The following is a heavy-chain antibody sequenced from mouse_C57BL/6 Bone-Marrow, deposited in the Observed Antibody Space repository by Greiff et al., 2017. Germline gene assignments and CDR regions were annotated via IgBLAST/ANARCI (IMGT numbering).Heavy chain of an antibody. V-gene: IGHV1-81*01. Sequence: VKLLESGAELARPGASVKLSCKASGYTFTSYGISWVKQRTGQGLEWIGEIYPRSGNTYYNEKFKGKATLTADKSYSTAYMELRSLTSEDSAVYFCARKGWLPYAMDYWGQGTSVTVSS. J-gene: IGHJ4*01. D-gene: IGHD2-3*01. CDR2: IYPRSGNT. CDR3: ARKGWLPYAMDY. CDR1: GYTFTSYG.